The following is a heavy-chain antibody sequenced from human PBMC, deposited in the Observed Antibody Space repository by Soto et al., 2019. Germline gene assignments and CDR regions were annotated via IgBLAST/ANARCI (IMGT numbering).Heavy chain of an antibody. D-gene: IGHD5-12*01. CDR1: GFTFSNYA. CDR2: ISASGGST. J-gene: IGHJ4*02. Sequence: EVQLSESGGGLVQPGGSLRLSCATSGFTFSNYAMTWVRQAPGKGLEWVSSISASGGSTYYADSVKGRFTISRDNSKNTLYLQMNSLRAEDTAVYYCTKRWTGYLFDYWGQGTLVTVSS. V-gene: IGHV3-23*01. CDR3: TKRWTGYLFDY.